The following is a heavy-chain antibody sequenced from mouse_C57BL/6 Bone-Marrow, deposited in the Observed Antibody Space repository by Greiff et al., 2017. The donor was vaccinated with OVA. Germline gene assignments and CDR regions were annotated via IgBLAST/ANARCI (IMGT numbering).Heavy chain of an antibody. D-gene: IGHD2-4*01. V-gene: IGHV14-4*01. J-gene: IGHJ3*01. CDR2: IDPENGDT. CDR3: TTMIYYDYDGWFAY. Sequence: VQLQQSGAELVRPGASVKLSCTASGFNIKDDYMHWVKQRPEQGLEWIGWIDPENGDTVYASKFQGKATITADTSSNTAYLQLSSLTSEDTAVYYCTTMIYYDYDGWFAYWGQGTLVTVSA. CDR1: GFNIKDDY.